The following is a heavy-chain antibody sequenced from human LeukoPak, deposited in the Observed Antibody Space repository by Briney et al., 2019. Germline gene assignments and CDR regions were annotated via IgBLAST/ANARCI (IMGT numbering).Heavy chain of an antibody. J-gene: IGHJ5*02. CDR2: INPSGGST. Sequence: GASVKVSCKASGYTFTSYYMHWVRQAPGQGLEWMGIINPSGGSTSYAQKFQGRVTMTGDMSTSTVYMELSSLRSEDTAVYYCARDITGTTWYNWFDPWGQGTLVTVSS. CDR3: ARDITGTTWYNWFDP. D-gene: IGHD1-7*01. V-gene: IGHV1-46*01. CDR1: GYTFTSYY.